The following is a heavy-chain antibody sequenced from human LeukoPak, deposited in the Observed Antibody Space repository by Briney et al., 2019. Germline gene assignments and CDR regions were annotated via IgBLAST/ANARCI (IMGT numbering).Heavy chain of an antibody. CDR3: ARRWGSSSGRDYMDV. CDR1: GGSISSYY. D-gene: IGHD6-6*01. J-gene: IGHJ6*03. CDR2: INLSGST. V-gene: IGHV4-34*01. Sequence: PSETLSLICTVSGGSISSYYWSWVRQPPGKGLVWIGEINLSGSTNYNPSLKSRVTISVDTSNNQFSLKLNSVTAADTAVYYCARRWGSSSGRDYMDVWGEGTTVTVSS.